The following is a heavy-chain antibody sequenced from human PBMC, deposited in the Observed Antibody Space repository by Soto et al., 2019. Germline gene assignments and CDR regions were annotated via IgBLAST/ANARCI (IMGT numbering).Heavy chain of an antibody. CDR1: GFSLSNAGLG. Sequence: QVTVKESGPVLVKPTETLTLTCTVSGFSLSNAGLGVSWIRQPPGKALEWLAHIFSNDEKSYSTSLKSRLTISTDTSKSNVVLIMTNMDTVDTATYYCASTYSTSWYWFDPWGKGTLVTVSS. D-gene: IGHD6-13*01. CDR3: ASTYSTSWYWFDP. J-gene: IGHJ5*02. V-gene: IGHV2-26*04. CDR2: IFSNDEK.